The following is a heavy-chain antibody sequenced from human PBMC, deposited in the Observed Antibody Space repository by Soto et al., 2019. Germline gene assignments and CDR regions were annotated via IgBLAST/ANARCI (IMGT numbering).Heavy chain of an antibody. J-gene: IGHJ6*02. Sequence: ASVKVSCKASAYSFTRYGISWVRQAPGQGLEWMGWINPDSGATNFAQKFQGRVAVTRDTSIGTAYMELKRLTSDDTAVYYCARDPSTTTFGGVLTGGGLDVWGQGTTVTVSS. CDR2: INPDSGAT. V-gene: IGHV1-2*02. CDR3: ARDPSTTTFGGVLTGGGLDV. CDR1: AYSFTRYG. D-gene: IGHD3-3*01.